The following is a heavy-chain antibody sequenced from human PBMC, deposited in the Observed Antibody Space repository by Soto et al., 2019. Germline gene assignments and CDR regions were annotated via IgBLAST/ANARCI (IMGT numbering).Heavy chain of an antibody. CDR1: GGSISSSNW. CDR3: ARKRQGYDILTGYYTGSYYYGMDV. CDR2: IYHSGST. J-gene: IGHJ6*02. V-gene: IGHV4-4*02. D-gene: IGHD3-9*01. Sequence: SETLSLTCAVSGGSISSSNWWSWVRQPPGKGLEWIGEIYHSGSTNYNPSLKSRVTISVDKAKNQFSLKLSSVTAADTAVYYCARKRQGYDILTGYYTGSYYYGMDVWGQGTTVTVSS.